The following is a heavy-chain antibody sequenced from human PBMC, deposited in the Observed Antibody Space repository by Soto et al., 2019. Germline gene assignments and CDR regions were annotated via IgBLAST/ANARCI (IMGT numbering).Heavy chain of an antibody. Sequence: RLSCVADVFSFTTYGMTWVRPSPGKGLEWVSSISTGSTYIYYADSVKGRITISRDNAKNSLFLQVNSLGVEDMGVYYCARDSKLSGNFFPSDYWGRGTLVTVSS. CDR1: VFSFTTYG. J-gene: IGHJ4*02. CDR2: ISTGSTYI. CDR3: ARDSKLSGNFFPSDY. V-gene: IGHV3-21*01. D-gene: IGHD1-26*01.